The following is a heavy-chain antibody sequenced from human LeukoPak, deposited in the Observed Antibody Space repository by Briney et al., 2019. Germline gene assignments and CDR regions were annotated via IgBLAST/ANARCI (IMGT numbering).Heavy chain of an antibody. CDR2: IYTSGST. Sequence: PSETLSLTCTVSGGSISGYYWNWIRQPAGKGLEWIGHIYTSGSTNYNPSLKSRVTMSVDMSKNQFSLKLSSVTAADTAIYYCARGRPDSGNYYVFDYWGQGTLVTVSS. D-gene: IGHD1-26*01. J-gene: IGHJ4*02. CDR3: ARGRPDSGNYYVFDY. V-gene: IGHV4-4*07. CDR1: GGSISGYY.